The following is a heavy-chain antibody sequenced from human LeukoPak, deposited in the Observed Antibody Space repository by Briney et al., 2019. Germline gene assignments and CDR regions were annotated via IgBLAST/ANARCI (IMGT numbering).Heavy chain of an antibody. CDR2: ISYDGSNK. J-gene: IGHJ4*02. CDR3: ARNGAVAWYYFDY. D-gene: IGHD3-3*01. CDR1: GFTFSRYA. Sequence: GGSLRLSCAASGFTFSRYAMHWVRQAPGKGLEWVAVISYDGSNKYYADSVKGRFTISRDDSKNTLYLQMNSLRAEDTAVCYCARNGAVAWYYFDYWGQGTLVTVSS. V-gene: IGHV3-30*04.